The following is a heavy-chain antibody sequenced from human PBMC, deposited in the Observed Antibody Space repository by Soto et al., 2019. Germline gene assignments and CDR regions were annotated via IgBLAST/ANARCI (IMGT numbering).Heavy chain of an antibody. J-gene: IGHJ3*01. Sequence: PGESLKISCAASGFTFSNYYMHWVRQAPGKGPVWVSRISSDGTTTTYADSVKGRFTISRDNAKNTLYLQVNSLRADDTAVYYCARGDRGAFDLWGQGTMVTVSS. CDR3: ARGDRGAFDL. CDR2: ISSDGTTT. D-gene: IGHD2-21*02. V-gene: IGHV3-74*01. CDR1: GFTFSNYY.